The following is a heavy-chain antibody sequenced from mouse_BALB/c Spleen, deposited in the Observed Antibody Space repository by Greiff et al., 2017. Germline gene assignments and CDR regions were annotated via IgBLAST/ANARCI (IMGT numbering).Heavy chain of an antibody. V-gene: IGHV5-6*02. CDR3: ARRELTVNLPFAY. D-gene: IGHD4-1*01. Sequence: EVKLVESGGDLVKPGGSLKLSCAASGFTFSSYGMSWVRQTPDKRLEWVATISSGGSYTYYPDSVKGRFTISRDNAKNTLYLQMSSLKSEDTAMYYCARRELTVNLPFAYWGQGTLVTVSA. CDR2: ISSGGSYT. J-gene: IGHJ3*01. CDR1: GFTFSSYG.